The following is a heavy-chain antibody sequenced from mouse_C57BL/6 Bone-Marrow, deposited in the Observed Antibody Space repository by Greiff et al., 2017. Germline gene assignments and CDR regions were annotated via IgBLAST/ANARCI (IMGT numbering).Heavy chain of an antibody. CDR2: ISYSGST. D-gene: IGHD1-1*01. V-gene: IGHV3-8*01. CDR3: ARSPYYYGSSWRYFDV. Sequence: EVKLVESGPGLAKPSQTLSLTCSVTGYSITSDYWNWIRKFPGNKLEYMGYISYSGSTYYNPSLKSRISITQDTSKNQYYLQLNSVTTEDTATYYCARSPYYYGSSWRYFDVWGTGTTVTVAS. J-gene: IGHJ1*03. CDR1: GYSITSDY.